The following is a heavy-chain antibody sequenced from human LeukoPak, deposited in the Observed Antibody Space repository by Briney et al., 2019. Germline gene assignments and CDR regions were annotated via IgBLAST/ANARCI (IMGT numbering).Heavy chain of an antibody. CDR2: ISPSGSTT. D-gene: IGHD3-22*01. J-gene: IGHJ4*02. Sequence: GGSLRLSCAASGFTVSSNYMIWLRQAPGKGLEWVSSISPSGSTTNYADSVKGRFTISRDNAKNSLYLQMNSLRAEDTAVYYCAREFVLDSSGLGAYYFDYWGQGTLVTVSS. CDR1: GFTVSSNY. CDR3: AREFVLDSSGLGAYYFDY. V-gene: IGHV3-11*04.